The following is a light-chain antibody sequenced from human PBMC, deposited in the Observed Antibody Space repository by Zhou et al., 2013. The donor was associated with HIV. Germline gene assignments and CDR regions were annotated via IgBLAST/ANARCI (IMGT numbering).Light chain of an antibody. CDR3: QQYDNWPPMYT. J-gene: IGKJ2*01. CDR2: GAS. V-gene: IGKV3-20*01. Sequence: EIVLTQSPGTLSLSPGERATLSCRVGQSVSSSYLAWYQQKPGQAPRLLIYGASSRATGIPDRFSGSGSGTDFTLTISDMQSEDYAIYSCQQYDNWPPMYTFGQGTKVE. CDR1: QSVSSSY.